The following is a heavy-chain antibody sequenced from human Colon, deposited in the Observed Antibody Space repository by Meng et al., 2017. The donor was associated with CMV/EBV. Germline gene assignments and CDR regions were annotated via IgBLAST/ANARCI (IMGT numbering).Heavy chain of an antibody. CDR1: AYSFNKYA. V-gene: IGHV7-4-1*02. CDR3: AREGEDAYYNFDY. D-gene: IGHD3-10*01. CDR2: INTNTGHT. Sequence: CKASAYSFNKYAMKWGRQAPGQGREGMGWINTNTGHTTYAQGLTGRVVLSVDTSVSKVYLQISSLKAEDTAVYFCAREGEDAYYNFDYWGQGTLVTVSS. J-gene: IGHJ4*02.